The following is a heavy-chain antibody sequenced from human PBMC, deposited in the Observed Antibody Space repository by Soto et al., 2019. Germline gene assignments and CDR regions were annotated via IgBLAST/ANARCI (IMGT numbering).Heavy chain of an antibody. Sequence: EVQLLESGGGLVQPGGSLRLSCAASGFPFTSYGVSWVRQAPGKGLAWVSTINTNGNRHYADSVKGRFTISRDSSESMLYLDMNNLRAEDTALYYGARKLGVGHYPFRHWGQGTLVTVSS. CDR2: INTNGNR. CDR1: GFPFTSYG. D-gene: IGHD7-27*01. V-gene: IGHV3-23*01. J-gene: IGHJ4*02. CDR3: ARKLGVGHYPFRH.